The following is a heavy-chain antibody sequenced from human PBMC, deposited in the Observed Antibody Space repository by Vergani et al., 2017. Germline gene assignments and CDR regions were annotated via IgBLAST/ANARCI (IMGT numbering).Heavy chain of an antibody. CDR2: VNPDSGNT. J-gene: IGHJ4*02. V-gene: IGHV1-8*01. CDR3: ARGPSRIFTSEPDSFDR. Sequence: QVQLVQSGAEVKEPGASVKVSCTTSGYTFTSYDINWVRQAAGQGLEWMGWVNPDSGNTGFALKFQGRVTMTRDSSISTAYMELSSLGSEDTALYYCARGPSRIFTSEPDSFDRWGLGTLVTVSS. CDR1: GYTFTSYD. D-gene: IGHD1-14*01.